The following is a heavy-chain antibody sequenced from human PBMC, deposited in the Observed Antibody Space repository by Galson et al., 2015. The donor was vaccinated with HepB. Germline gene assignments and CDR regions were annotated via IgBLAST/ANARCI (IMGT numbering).Heavy chain of an antibody. Sequence: SLRLSCAASRFTFSSYWMSWVRQAPGKGLEWVANIKQDESVKYYVDSVKGRFTISRDNAKNSLYLQMNSLRAEDTAVYYCVLYCGGDCLFDYWGQGTLVTVSS. CDR3: VLYCGGDCLFDY. V-gene: IGHV3-7*01. CDR2: IKQDESVK. CDR1: RFTFSSYW. J-gene: IGHJ4*02. D-gene: IGHD2-21*01.